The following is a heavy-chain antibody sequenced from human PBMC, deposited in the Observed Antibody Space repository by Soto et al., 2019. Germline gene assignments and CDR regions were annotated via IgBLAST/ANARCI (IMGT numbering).Heavy chain of an antibody. CDR1: GFTVSSNY. D-gene: IGHD5-18*01. CDR3: ASGRVGYTMSYFDY. Sequence: LRLSCAASGFTVSSNYMSWVRQAPGKGLEWVSVIYSGGSTYYADSVKGRFTISRDNSKNTLYLQMNSLRAEDTAVYYCASGRVGYTMSYFDYCGQGTLVTVSS. J-gene: IGHJ4*02. CDR2: IYSGGST. V-gene: IGHV3-66*01.